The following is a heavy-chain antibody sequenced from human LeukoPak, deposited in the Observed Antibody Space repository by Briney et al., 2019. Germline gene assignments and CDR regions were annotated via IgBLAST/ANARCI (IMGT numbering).Heavy chain of an antibody. Sequence: SETLSLTCTVSGGSISSYYWSWIRQPPGKGLEWIGYIYYSGSTNYNPSLKSRVTISVDTSKNQFSLKLSSVTAADTAVYYCARTTVNYYYYGMGVWGQGTTVTVSS. CDR2: IYYSGST. D-gene: IGHD4-11*01. CDR1: GGSISSYY. CDR3: ARTTVNYYYYGMGV. V-gene: IGHV4-59*01. J-gene: IGHJ6*02.